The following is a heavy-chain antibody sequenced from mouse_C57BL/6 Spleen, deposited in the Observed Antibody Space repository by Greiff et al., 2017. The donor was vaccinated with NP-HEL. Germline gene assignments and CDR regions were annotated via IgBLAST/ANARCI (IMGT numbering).Heavy chain of an antibody. V-gene: IGHV5-15*04. CDR3: ARRGGSSFHWYFDV. CDR1: GFTFSDYG. CDR2: ISNLAYSI. J-gene: IGHJ1*03. Sequence: DVKLVESGGGLVQPGGSLKLSCAASGFTFSDYGMAWVRQAPRKGPEWVAFISNLAYSIYYADTVTGRFTLSRENAKNTLYLEMSSLRSEDTAMYYWARRGGSSFHWYFDVWGTGTTVTVSS. D-gene: IGHD1-1*01.